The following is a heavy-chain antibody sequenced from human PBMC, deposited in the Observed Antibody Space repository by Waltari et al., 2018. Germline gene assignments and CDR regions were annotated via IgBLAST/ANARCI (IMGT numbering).Heavy chain of an antibody. CDR2: IKQSGKT. CDR3: ANRDLNKSYYYMDV. J-gene: IGHJ6*03. Sequence: QVQLQQWGAGLLKPSETLSLTCGVYGGSFSGNYLSWIRQSPGKGLEWIGEIKQSGKTKYTPSLKSRVTMSVDTFKNYFSLNLTSVTAADTAVYYCANRDLNKSYYYMDVWGKGTTVIVSS. V-gene: IGHV4-34*01. CDR1: GGSFSGNY.